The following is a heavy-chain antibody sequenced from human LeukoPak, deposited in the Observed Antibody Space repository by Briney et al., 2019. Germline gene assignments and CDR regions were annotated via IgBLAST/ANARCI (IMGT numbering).Heavy chain of an antibody. V-gene: IGHV3-7*03. J-gene: IGHJ4*02. D-gene: IGHD2-15*01. CDR3: ARNGRCSGGSCYEKPDY. Sequence: PGGSLRLSCAASGFTFSRYWMSWVRQAPGKGLEWVANIKEDGSEKYYVDSVKGRLTISRDNAKNSLYLQMNSLRAEDTAVYYCARNGRCSGGSCYEKPDYWGQGTLVTVSS. CDR2: IKEDGSEK. CDR1: GFTFSRYW.